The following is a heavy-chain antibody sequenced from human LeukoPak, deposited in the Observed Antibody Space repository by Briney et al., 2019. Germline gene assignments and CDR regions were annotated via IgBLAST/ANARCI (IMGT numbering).Heavy chain of an antibody. CDR3: ARSPGPTHYYDSSGYYGY. V-gene: IGHV1-2*02. CDR2: INPNSGDT. Sequence: GASVKVSCKASGYTFTGYIMHWVRQAPGQGLEWMGWINPNSGDTKYTQKFQGRVTLTRDTSTSTAYMELNRLRSDDTAVYYCARSPGPTHYYDSSGYYGYWGQGTLVTVSS. D-gene: IGHD3-22*01. CDR1: GYTFTGYI. J-gene: IGHJ4*02.